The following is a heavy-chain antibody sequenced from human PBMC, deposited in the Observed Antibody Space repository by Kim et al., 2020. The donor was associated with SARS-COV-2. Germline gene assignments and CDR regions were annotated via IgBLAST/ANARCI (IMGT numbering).Heavy chain of an antibody. D-gene: IGHD3-10*01. V-gene: IGHV3-23*01. CDR1: GFTFSSYA. CDR3: AKSYYGSGSYNYYYYGMDV. Sequence: GGSLRLSCAASGFTFSSYAMSWVRQAPGKGLEWVSAISGSGGSTYYADSVKGRFTISRDNSKNTLYLQMNSLRAEDTAVYYCAKSYYGSGSYNYYYYGMDVWGQGTTVTVSS. J-gene: IGHJ6*02. CDR2: ISGSGGST.